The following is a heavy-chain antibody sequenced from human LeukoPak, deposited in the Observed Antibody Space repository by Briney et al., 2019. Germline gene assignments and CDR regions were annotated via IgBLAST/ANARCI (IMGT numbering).Heavy chain of an antibody. CDR1: GFTVSSNY. CDR2: IYSGGST. Sequence: GGSLRLSCAASGFTVSSNYMSWVRQAPGKGLEWVSVIYSGGSTYYADSVKGRFTISRDNSKNTLYLQMNSLRAEDTAVYYCASGGSYYYDNSGYAFDYWGQGTLVTVSS. V-gene: IGHV3-53*01. D-gene: IGHD3-22*01. CDR3: ASGGSYYYDNSGYAFDY. J-gene: IGHJ4*02.